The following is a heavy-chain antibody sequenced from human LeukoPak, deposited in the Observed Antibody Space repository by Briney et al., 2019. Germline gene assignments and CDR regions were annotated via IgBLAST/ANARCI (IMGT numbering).Heavy chain of an antibody. Sequence: GGSLRLSCAASGFTFSSYAMSWVRQAPGKGLEWVSVISGSGGSTDYADSVKGRFTISRDNSKNTLYLQMNSLRADDTAVYYCAKDWGRYSSSWYYFDYWGQGTLVTVSS. CDR3: AKDWGRYSSSWYYFDY. J-gene: IGHJ4*02. CDR1: GFTFSSYA. V-gene: IGHV3-23*01. CDR2: ISGSGGST. D-gene: IGHD6-13*01.